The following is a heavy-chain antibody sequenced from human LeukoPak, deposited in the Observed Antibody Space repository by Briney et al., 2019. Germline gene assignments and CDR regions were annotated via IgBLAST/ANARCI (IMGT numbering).Heavy chain of an antibody. Sequence: GRSLRLSCIASGFTFGDYLMSWFRQAPGKGLEWIGFISGGTTEYAASVKGRFTISRDDSTSIAYLQMNSLTTEDTAVYYCSRGSGWLSVYWGQGTLVTVSS. D-gene: IGHD6-19*01. CDR3: SRGSGWLSVY. CDR1: GFTFGDYL. V-gene: IGHV3-49*03. CDR2: ISGGTT. J-gene: IGHJ4*02.